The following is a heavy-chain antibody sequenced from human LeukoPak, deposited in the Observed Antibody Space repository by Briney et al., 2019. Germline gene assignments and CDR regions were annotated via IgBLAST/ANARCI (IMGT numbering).Heavy chain of an antibody. CDR3: ARGSGDVSGYYL. J-gene: IGHJ4*02. CDR1: GFALSRSW. CDR2: IKEDGSEK. Sequence: GGSLRLSCVASGFALSRSWMSWVRQAPGKGLEWVANIKEDGSEKNYVDSVKGRFTISRDNTKNSLYLQMNSLRVEDTAVYYCARGSGDVSGYYLWGQGTLVTVSS. D-gene: IGHD3-22*01. V-gene: IGHV3-7*04.